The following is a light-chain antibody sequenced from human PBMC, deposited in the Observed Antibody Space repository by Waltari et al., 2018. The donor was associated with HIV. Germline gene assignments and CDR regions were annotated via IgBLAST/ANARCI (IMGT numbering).Light chain of an antibody. CDR3: QHYDTSPT. CDR2: GAS. J-gene: IGKJ1*01. CDR1: QSLSSSY. Sequence: EIVLTQSPCTLSLSPGDRATLSCRASQSLSSSYLAWYQQRPGQAPRLLIYGASSRAPGIPDKFSGSRSGTDFTLTISRLEPADFALYYCQHYDTSPTFGQGTKVEIK. V-gene: IGKV3-20*01.